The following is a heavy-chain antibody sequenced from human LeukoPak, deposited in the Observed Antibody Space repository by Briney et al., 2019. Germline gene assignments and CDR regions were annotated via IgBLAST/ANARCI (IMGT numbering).Heavy chain of an antibody. CDR1: GGSISSYY. CDR3: ARGKPDSSGYYYYYYMDV. V-gene: IGHV4-59*01. CDR2: IYYSGST. J-gene: IGHJ6*03. D-gene: IGHD3-22*01. Sequence: SETLSLTCTVSGGSISSYYWSWIRQPPGKGLEWIGYIYYSGSTNYNPSLKSRVTISVDTSKNQFSLKLSSVTAADTAVYYCARGKPDSSGYYYYYYMDVWGKGTTVTVSS.